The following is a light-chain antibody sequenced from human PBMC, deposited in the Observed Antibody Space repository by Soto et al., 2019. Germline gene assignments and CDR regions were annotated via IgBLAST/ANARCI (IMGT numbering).Light chain of an antibody. V-gene: IGKV3-20*01. CDR2: GAS. CDR1: QSVSSSY. CDR3: QQYGSSLRS. J-gene: IGKJ1*01. Sequence: EIVLTQSPGTLSLSPGERATLSCRASQSVSSSYLAWYQQKPGQAPRLLIYGASSMATGIPDRFSGSGSVTDFTLTISRLEPEDFAVYYCQQYGSSLRSFGQGTKVEIK.